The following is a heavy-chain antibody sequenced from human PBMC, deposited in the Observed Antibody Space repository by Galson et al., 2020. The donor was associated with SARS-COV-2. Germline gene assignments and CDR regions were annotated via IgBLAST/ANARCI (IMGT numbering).Heavy chain of an antibody. CDR3: ARSSYYYDRSAYLELDAFDI. V-gene: IGHV4-39*07. D-gene: IGHD3-22*01. CDR2: SYYSGST. CDR1: GGSISSSSYY. J-gene: IGHJ3*02. Sequence: SETLSLTCTVSGGSISSSSYYWGWIRQPPGKGLEWIGSSYYSGSTYYNPSLKSRITISIDTSSNQFSLRLHSVTAADTAVYYCARSSYYYDRSAYLELDAFDIWGRGTMVTVSS.